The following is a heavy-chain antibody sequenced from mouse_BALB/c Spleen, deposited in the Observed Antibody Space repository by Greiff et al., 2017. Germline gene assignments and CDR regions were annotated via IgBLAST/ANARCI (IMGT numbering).Heavy chain of an antibody. CDR2: ISSGGST. CDR3: ARDRYDGGAFAY. Sequence: EVQLQESGGGLVKPGGSLKLSCAASGFTFSSYAMSWVRQTPEKRLEWVASISSGGSTYYPDSVKGRFTISRDNARNILYLQMSSLRSEDTAMYYCARDRYDGGAFAYWGQGTLVTVSA. CDR1: GFTFSSYA. J-gene: IGHJ3*01. V-gene: IGHV5-6-5*01. D-gene: IGHD2-14*01.